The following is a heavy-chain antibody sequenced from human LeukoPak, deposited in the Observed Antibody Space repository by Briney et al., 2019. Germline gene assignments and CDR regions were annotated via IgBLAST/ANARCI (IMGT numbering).Heavy chain of an antibody. V-gene: IGHV3-30-3*01. Sequence: GGSLRLSCAASGFTFTNYAMTWVRQAPGKGLEWVAVTSSDGSSKYYADSVKGRFTLSRDNSKNTLSLQMNSLRGEDTAVYYCATEGRGLYYYGMDVWGQGTTVTVSS. CDR3: ATEGRGLYYYGMDV. CDR1: GFTFTNYA. CDR2: TSSDGSSK. J-gene: IGHJ6*02. D-gene: IGHD1-26*01.